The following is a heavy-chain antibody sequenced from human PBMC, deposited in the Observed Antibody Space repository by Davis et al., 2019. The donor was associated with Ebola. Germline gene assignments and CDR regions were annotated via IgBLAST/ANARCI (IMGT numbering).Heavy chain of an antibody. J-gene: IGHJ4*02. CDR2: ISGSGDST. V-gene: IGHV3-23*01. D-gene: IGHD6-19*01. Sequence: GGSLRLSCAASGFTFSSSAMSCVRQAPGKGLEWVSSISGSGDSTYYTDSVKCRFTISRDNSKSTLYLQMNSLRAEDTAVYYCAKDRGSSGWYPIDYWGQGTLVTVSS. CDR1: GFTFSSSA. CDR3: AKDRGSSGWYPIDY.